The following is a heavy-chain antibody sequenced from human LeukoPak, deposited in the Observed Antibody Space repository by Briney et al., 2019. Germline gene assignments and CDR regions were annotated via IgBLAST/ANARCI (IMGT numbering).Heavy chain of an antibody. J-gene: IGHJ4*02. CDR1: GFNISDHY. CDR3: ARNKRRFDQ. V-gene: IGHV3-11*01. Sequence: GGSLRLSCAASGFNISDHYMSWIRQAPGRGLEWVSYISNRGFSTYYADSVKGRFTISRDNTKNSLYLEMQSLRVEDTAVYYCARNKRRFDQWGQGTVLTVSS. CDR2: ISNRGFST.